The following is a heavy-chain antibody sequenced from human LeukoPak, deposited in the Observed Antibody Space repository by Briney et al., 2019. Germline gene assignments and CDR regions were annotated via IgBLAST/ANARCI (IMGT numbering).Heavy chain of an antibody. CDR2: INHSGST. J-gene: IGHJ5*02. Sequence: SETLSLTCAVYGGSFSGYYWSWIRQPPGKGLEWIGEINHSGSTNHNPSLKSRVTISVDTSKNQFSLKLSSVTAADTAVYYCARKPYYYGSGRIGFDPWGQGTLVTVSS. D-gene: IGHD3-10*01. V-gene: IGHV4-34*01. CDR1: GGSFSGYY. CDR3: ARKPYYYGSGRIGFDP.